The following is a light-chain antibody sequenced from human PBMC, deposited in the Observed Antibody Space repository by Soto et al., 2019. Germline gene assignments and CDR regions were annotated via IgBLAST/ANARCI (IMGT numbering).Light chain of an antibody. J-gene: IGLJ1*01. CDR1: SSNIGAGYD. CDR2: TNN. Sequence: QPALTQPPSVSGAPGQRVTISCTGSSSNIGAGYDVHWYLQVPGTAPKLLVYTNNNRPSGVPDRFSGSKSDTSASLAITGLQAEDEADYYCQSYDSRLSAYVFGTGTKVTVL. V-gene: IGLV1-40*01. CDR3: QSYDSRLSAYV.